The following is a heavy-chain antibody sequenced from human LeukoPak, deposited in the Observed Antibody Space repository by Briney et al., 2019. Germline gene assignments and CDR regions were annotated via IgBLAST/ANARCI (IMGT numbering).Heavy chain of an antibody. J-gene: IGHJ4*02. V-gene: IGHV3-23*01. CDR3: ARDVVVVPAGTDYFDY. Sequence: GGSLRLSCAASGFTFSSYAMSWVRQAPGKGLEWVSSISGDGATTYHADSVKGRFTISRDNAKNSLYLQMNSLRAEDTAVYYCARDVVVVPAGTDYFDYWGQGTLVTVSS. CDR2: ISGDGATT. D-gene: IGHD2-2*01. CDR1: GFTFSSYA.